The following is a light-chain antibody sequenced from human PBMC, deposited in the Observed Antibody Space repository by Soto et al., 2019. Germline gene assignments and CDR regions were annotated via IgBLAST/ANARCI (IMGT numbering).Light chain of an antibody. CDR3: QSYDSSLSGSYV. CDR1: SSNIGAGYD. CDR2: NNN. Sequence: QSVLTQPPSVSGAQGQRVTISCTGSSSNIGAGYDVHWYQRLPGTAPKVLIYNNNNRPSGVPDRFSGSKSGTSASLAITGLQAEDEADYYCQSYDSSLSGSYVFGTGTKLTVL. J-gene: IGLJ1*01. V-gene: IGLV1-40*01.